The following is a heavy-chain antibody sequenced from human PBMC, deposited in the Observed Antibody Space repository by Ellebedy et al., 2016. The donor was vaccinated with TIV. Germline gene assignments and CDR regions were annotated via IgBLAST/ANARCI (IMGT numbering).Heavy chain of an antibody. D-gene: IGHD2-21*02. CDR3: ARDGVVATATNYHGMDV. CDR1: GFTFSSYW. Sequence: GESLKISCAASGFTFSSYWMSWVRQAPGKGLEWVANIKEDGSEKYYVDSVKGRFTISRDNAKNSLYLQMNSLRAEDTAVYYCARDGVVATATNYHGMDVWGQGTTVTVSS. V-gene: IGHV3-7*03. J-gene: IGHJ6*02. CDR2: IKEDGSEK.